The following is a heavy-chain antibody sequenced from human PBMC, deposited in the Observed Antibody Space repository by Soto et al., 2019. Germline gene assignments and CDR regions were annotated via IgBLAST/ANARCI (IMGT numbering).Heavy chain of an antibody. J-gene: IGHJ1*01. CDR2: IDGRSDNI. CDR3: TKGGRTTSYYWEY. V-gene: IGHV3-11*06. Sequence: GXLRLSCAASGFTLSYYYMTWIRQTPGKGLEWVAHIDGRSDNIGYADSVKGRFTISRDNARNSLFLQMNSVTADDTGVYFCTKGGRTTSYYWEYWGPGALVTGSS. CDR1: GFTLSYYY. D-gene: IGHD3-10*01.